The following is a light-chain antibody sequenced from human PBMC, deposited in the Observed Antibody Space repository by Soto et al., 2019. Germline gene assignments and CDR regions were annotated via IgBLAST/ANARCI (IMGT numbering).Light chain of an antibody. J-gene: IGKJ5*01. Sequence: EIVLAQSPATLSLSPGERATLSCRASQSVSISLAWYQQKPGQAPRLLIYDASNRATGVPARFSGSGSGTDFTLTISSLEPEDFAIYYCQQRNYWQVTFGQGTRLEI. CDR2: DAS. CDR1: QSVSIS. V-gene: IGKV3D-11*02. CDR3: QQRNYWQVT.